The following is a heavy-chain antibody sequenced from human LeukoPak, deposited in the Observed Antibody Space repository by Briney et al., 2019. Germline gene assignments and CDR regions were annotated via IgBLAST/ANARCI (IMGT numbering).Heavy chain of an antibody. V-gene: IGHV3-23*01. CDR1: GFTFSSYA. CDR2: ISGSGGST. CDR3: AKDRLVVVAPGFDY. Sequence: HTGGSLRLSCAASGFTFSSYAVSWVRQAPGKGLEWVSAISGSGGSTYYADSVKGRFTISRDNSKNTLYLQMNSLRAEDTAVHYCAKDRLVVVAPGFDYWGQGTLVTVSS. D-gene: IGHD3-22*01. J-gene: IGHJ4*02.